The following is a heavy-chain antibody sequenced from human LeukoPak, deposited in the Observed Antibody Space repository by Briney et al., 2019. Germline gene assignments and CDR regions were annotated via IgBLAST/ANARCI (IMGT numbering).Heavy chain of an antibody. V-gene: IGHV3-74*01. J-gene: IGHJ6*02. D-gene: IGHD3-9*01. CDR3: TRDLMDYDVSTGLHHYYMDV. CDR1: GFTFSSYW. CDR2: INGDGRNI. Sequence: GGSLRLSCVASGFTFSSYWMHWVRQEPRKGLVRVSRINGDGRNINYADSARGRFTISRDNAKNTLYLQMNTLRVEDTAVYYCTRDLMDYDVSTGLHHYYMDVWGQGTTVTVSS.